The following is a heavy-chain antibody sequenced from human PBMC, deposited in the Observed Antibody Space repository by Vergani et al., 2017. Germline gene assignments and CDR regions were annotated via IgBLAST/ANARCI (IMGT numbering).Heavy chain of an antibody. J-gene: IGHJ4*02. Sequence: QVQLQESGPGLVKPSETLSLTCAVSGFSIDNGYYWDWIRPPPGQWLEWIGSIYRTGRTHFNPSLKSRVTISVDTSNNHFSLRLNSLTAADTAVYYCARRSGIVYDIFSGTQYFFDFWGQGTLVTVSS. CDR3: ARRSGIVYDIFSGTQYFFDF. CDR1: GFSIDNGYY. D-gene: IGHD3-9*01. V-gene: IGHV4-38-2*01. CDR2: IYRTGRT.